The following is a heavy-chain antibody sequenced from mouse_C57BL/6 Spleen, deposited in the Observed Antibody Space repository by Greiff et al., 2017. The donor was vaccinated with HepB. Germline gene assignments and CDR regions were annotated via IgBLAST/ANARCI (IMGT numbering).Heavy chain of an antibody. Sequence: EVQLQESGPGLVKPSQSLSLTCSVTGYSITSGYYWNWIRQFPGNNLEWMGYISYDGSNNYNPSLKNRISITRDTSKNQFFLKLNSVTTEDTATYYCARAGTTVGGGWYFDVWGTGTTVTVSS. CDR3: ARAGTTVGGGWYFDV. CDR2: ISYDGSN. J-gene: IGHJ1*03. CDR1: GYSITSGYY. D-gene: IGHD1-1*01. V-gene: IGHV3-6*01.